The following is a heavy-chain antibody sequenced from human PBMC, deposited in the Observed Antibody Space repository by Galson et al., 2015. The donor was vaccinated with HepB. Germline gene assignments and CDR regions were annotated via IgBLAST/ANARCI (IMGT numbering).Heavy chain of an antibody. Sequence: SLRLSCAASGFTFSSYSMNWVRQAPGKGLEWVSSISSSSSYIYYADSVKGRFTISRDNAKNSLYLQMNSLRAEDTAVYYCARDQYDFWSGYHTYYYYYMDVWGKGTTVTVSS. CDR3: ARDQYDFWSGYHTYYYYYMDV. V-gene: IGHV3-21*01. CDR2: ISSSSSYI. CDR1: GFTFSSYS. J-gene: IGHJ6*03. D-gene: IGHD3-3*01.